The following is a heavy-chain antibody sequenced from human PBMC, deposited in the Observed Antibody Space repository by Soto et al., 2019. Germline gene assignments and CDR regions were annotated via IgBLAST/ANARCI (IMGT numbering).Heavy chain of an antibody. J-gene: IGHJ4*02. V-gene: IGHV3-48*03. CDR3: VRFGGAAAGPGDY. D-gene: IGHD6-13*01. Sequence: GGSLRLSCVASEFTFSSYEMNWVRQAPGKGLEWVSHISSSGSTIYYADSVKGRFTTSRDNAKKSLYLQMNSLRAEDTAIYYCVRFGGAAAGPGDYWGQGTSVTVSS. CDR2: ISSSGSTI. CDR1: EFTFSSYE.